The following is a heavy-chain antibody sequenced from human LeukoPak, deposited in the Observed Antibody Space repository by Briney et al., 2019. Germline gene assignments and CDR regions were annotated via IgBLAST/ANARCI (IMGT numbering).Heavy chain of an antibody. CDR1: GFTFSNYI. V-gene: IGHV3-21*01. CDR3: APGPPYVT. CDR2: ISSSTTYI. D-gene: IGHD3-10*02. Sequence: GGSLRLSCAASGFTFSNYIMNWVHQAPGKGLEWVSSISSSTTYIYYADSVKGRFTISRDNAKNSLYLHMNSLRAEDTAVYYCAPGPPYVTWGQGTLVTVSS. J-gene: IGHJ5*02.